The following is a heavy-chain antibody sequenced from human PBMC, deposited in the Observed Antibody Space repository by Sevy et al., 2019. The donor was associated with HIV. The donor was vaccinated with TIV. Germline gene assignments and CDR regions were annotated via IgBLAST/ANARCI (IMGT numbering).Heavy chain of an antibody. Sequence: WGSLRLSCAASGFTFSGSAMHWVRQASGKGLEWVGRIRSKANSYATAYAASVKGRFTISRDDSKNTAYLQMNSLKTEDTAVYYCTRLNLTAEWLHNYYYYGMDVWGQGTTVTVSS. CDR2: IRSKANSYAT. J-gene: IGHJ6*02. D-gene: IGHD3-3*01. V-gene: IGHV3-73*01. CDR1: GFTFSGSA. CDR3: TRLNLTAEWLHNYYYYGMDV.